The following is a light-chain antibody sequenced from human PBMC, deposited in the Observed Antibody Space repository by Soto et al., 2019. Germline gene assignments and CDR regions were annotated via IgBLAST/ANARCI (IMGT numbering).Light chain of an antibody. CDR2: GAS. Sequence: EIVITQSPATLSVSPGEGATLSCRASHGIGTALAWYQQKPGQTPRLLMYGASIRATGVPARFSGSASGTEFTLTITSLQSEDFAVYYCQHYSDWPLTFGGGTKVDIK. CDR1: HGIGTA. V-gene: IGKV3-15*01. CDR3: QHYSDWPLT. J-gene: IGKJ4*01.